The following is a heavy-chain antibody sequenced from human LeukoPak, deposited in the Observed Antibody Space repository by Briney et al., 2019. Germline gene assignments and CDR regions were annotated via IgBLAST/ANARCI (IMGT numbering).Heavy chain of an antibody. CDR1: GGSISSYY. Sequence: SETLSLTCTVSGGSISSYYWSWIRQPAGKGLEWIGLIYTSRFTNYNPSLKGRVTISVDTSNNQFSLNLSSVTAADTAVYYCARDAGYPVRFHYWGQGTL. J-gene: IGHJ4*02. D-gene: IGHD6-13*01. CDR3: ARDAGYPVRFHY. CDR2: IYTSRFT. V-gene: IGHV4-4*07.